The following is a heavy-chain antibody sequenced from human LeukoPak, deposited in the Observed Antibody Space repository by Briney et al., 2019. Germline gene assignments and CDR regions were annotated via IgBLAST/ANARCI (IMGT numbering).Heavy chain of an antibody. CDR2: IYYSGRT. CDR1: GGSISSYY. CDR3: AKYGNSGWVIDN. V-gene: IGHV4-59*08. J-gene: IGHJ4*02. Sequence: SETLSLTYTVSGGSISSYYWSWIRLPPGKGLEWIGYIYYSGRTKYNRSLKSRVTISVDTSKNQFSLKLSSVTAADTAVYFCAKYGNSGWVIDNWGQGTLVTVSS. D-gene: IGHD6-19*01.